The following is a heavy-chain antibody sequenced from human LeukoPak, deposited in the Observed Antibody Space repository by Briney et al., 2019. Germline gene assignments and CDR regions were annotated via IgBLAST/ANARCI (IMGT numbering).Heavy chain of an antibody. CDR2: IYHSGTT. V-gene: IGHV4-59*01. D-gene: IGHD1-26*01. CDR3: ARQWETPLFDY. Sequence: SETLSLTCTVSNGSISTYYWSWIRQPLGKGLEWIGHIYHSGTTIYNPTLKSRVTMSVDTSRNQFSLHLTSVTAADTAVYYCARQWETPLFDYWGRGTLVTVSS. J-gene: IGHJ4*02. CDR1: NGSISTYY.